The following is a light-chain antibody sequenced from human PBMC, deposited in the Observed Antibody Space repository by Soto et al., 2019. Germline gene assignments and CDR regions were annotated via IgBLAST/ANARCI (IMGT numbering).Light chain of an antibody. J-gene: IGKJ1*01. CDR2: AAS. CDR1: QGISNY. Sequence: DIQMTQSPSSLSASVGDRVTITCRASQGISNYLAWYQQKPGKVPKLLIYAASTLQSGVPSRFSGSGSGTDLTVTISSLQPEEVATYYCQKYNSAPRTFGQGTKVEIK. V-gene: IGKV1-27*01. CDR3: QKYNSAPRT.